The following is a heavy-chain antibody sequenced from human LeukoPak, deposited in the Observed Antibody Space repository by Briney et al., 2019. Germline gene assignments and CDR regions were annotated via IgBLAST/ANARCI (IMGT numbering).Heavy chain of an antibody. V-gene: IGHV2-5*01. D-gene: IGHD4-17*01. J-gene: IGHJ3*02. Sequence: SGPTLVKPTQTLTLTCTFSGFLLSTSGVGVGWIRQPPGKALEWLALIYWNDDKRYSPSLKSRLTITKDTSKNQVVLTMTNIEPGDPPRYYPAHSGTVTTPHDAFDIWGQGTMVTVSS. CDR2: IYWNDDK. CDR3: AHSGTVTTPHDAFDI. CDR1: GFLLSTSGVG.